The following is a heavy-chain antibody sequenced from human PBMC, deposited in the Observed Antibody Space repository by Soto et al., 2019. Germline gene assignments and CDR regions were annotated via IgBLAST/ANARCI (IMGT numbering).Heavy chain of an antibody. CDR2: ISGSGGRS. V-gene: IGHV3-23*01. CDR3: AKAYFVWSSEQPYYFDY. D-gene: IGHD3-16*01. CDR1: GFTFGNYA. J-gene: IGHJ4*02. Sequence: EVQLLDSGGGLVQPGGSLRLSCAASGFTFGNYAMTWVRQGPGKGLEWVSGISGSGGRSYYADSVKGRFTICRDNSKSTLYLQMHSLRAEDTAVYYCAKAYFVWSSEQPYYFDYWGQGTLVTVSS.